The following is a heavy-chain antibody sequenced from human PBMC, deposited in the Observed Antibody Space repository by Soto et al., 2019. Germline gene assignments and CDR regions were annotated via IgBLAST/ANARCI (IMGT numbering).Heavy chain of an antibody. Sequence: PSETLYITCAVYGGSFSADYWTCIRLSPGKGLEWIGEIHHSGGPKYNPSLKSRVTISADTSKNQFSLELSSVTAADTAVYYCASYGSGSYYNGYYFDYWGQGTLVT. V-gene: IGHV4-34*01. D-gene: IGHD3-10*01. J-gene: IGHJ4*02. CDR3: ASYGSGSYYNGYYFDY. CDR2: IHHSGGP. CDR1: GGSFSADY.